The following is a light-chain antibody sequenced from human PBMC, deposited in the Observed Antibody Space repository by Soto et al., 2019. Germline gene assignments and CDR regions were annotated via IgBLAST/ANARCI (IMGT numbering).Light chain of an antibody. Sequence: EIVLTQSPGTLSLSPGERVTLSCRASRSVSSSYLAWYQQKHGQAPRLLIYGASNRATGIPDRFSGRGSGTDFTLTISRLEPEDFAVYYCQQYGSSPPFTFGQGTKLEIK. CDR2: GAS. CDR1: RSVSSSY. J-gene: IGKJ2*01. CDR3: QQYGSSPPFT. V-gene: IGKV3-20*01.